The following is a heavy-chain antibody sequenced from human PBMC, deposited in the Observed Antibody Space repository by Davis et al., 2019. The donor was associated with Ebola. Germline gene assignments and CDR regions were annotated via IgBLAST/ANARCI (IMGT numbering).Heavy chain of an antibody. V-gene: IGHV3-30*03. CDR1: GFTFSSYG. CDR2: ISYDGSNK. D-gene: IGHD6-6*01. Sequence: GESLKISCAASGFTFSSYGMHWVRQAPGKGLEWVAVISYDGSNKYYADSVKGRFTISRDNSKNTLYLQMNSLRAEDTAVYYCAISSSSPYYYYGMDVWGKGTTV. J-gene: IGHJ6*04. CDR3: AISSSSPYYYYGMDV.